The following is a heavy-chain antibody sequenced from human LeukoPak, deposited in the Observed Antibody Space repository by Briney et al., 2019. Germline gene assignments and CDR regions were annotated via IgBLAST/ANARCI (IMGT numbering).Heavy chain of an antibody. CDR1: GYSISSGYY. Sequence: SETLSLTCTVSGYSISSGYYWGWLRRPPGRGLEWIGTIYHSGSTYYNPSLKSRVTISVDTSKNQFSLKLSSVTAADTAVYFCARAYSSSWYFNWFDPWGQGTLVTVSS. D-gene: IGHD6-13*01. CDR2: IYHSGST. V-gene: IGHV4-38-2*02. J-gene: IGHJ5*02. CDR3: ARAYSSSWYFNWFDP.